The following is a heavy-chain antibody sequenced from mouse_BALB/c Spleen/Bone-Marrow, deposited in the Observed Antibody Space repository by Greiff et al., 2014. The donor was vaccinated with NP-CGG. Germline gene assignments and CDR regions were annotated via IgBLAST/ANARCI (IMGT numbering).Heavy chain of an antibody. D-gene: IGHD1-1*01. J-gene: IGHJ4*01. Sequence: VQLQQSGAELVKPGASVKLSCTASGFNIKDTYMHWVKQRPEQGLEWIGRIDPANGNTKYDPKFQGKATITADTSSNTAYLQLSSLTSEDTAVYYCAREGYGSKYAMDYWGQGTSVTVSS. CDR2: IDPANGNT. CDR1: GFNIKDTY. CDR3: AREGYGSKYAMDY. V-gene: IGHV14-3*02.